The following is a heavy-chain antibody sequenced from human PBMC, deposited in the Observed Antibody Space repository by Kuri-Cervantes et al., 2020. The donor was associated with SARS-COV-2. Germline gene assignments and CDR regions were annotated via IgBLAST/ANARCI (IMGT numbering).Heavy chain of an antibody. D-gene: IGHD5-24*01. J-gene: IGHJ4*02. CDR3: ARDAIRDGYNEGY. CDR1: GGTFSSYA. CDR2: IIPIFGTA. Sequence: SVKVSCKASGGTFSSYAISWVRQAPGQGLEWMGGIIPIFGTANYAQKFQGRVTITAGKSTSTAYMELSSLRSEDTAVYYCARDAIRDGYNEGYWGQGTLVTDSS. V-gene: IGHV1-69*06.